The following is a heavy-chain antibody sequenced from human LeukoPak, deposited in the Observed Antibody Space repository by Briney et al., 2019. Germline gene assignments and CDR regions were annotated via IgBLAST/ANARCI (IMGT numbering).Heavy chain of an antibody. CDR1: GGSVSSSSYY. Sequence: SETLSLTCTVSGGSVSSSSYYWGWIRQPPGKGLEWIGEINHSGSTNYNPSLKSRVTISVDTSKNQFSLKLSSVTAVDTAVYYCARGSYCGGDCYPRPFDYWGQGTLVTVSS. J-gene: IGHJ4*02. D-gene: IGHD2-21*02. CDR2: INHSGST. CDR3: ARGSYCGGDCYPRPFDY. V-gene: IGHV4-39*07.